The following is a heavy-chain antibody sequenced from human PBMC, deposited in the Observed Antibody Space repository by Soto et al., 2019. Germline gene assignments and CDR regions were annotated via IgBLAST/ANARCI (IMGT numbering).Heavy chain of an antibody. J-gene: IGHJ4*02. Sequence: EVQLVESGGGLVQPGGSLRLSCAASSFPFSSYWMSWVRQVPGKGLEWVANIKQDGSEMYYVDSVKGRFTISRDNAKNSLYLQMNRLRAEDTAVYYGASQWRGVAPSRIGYWGQGTLVTVSS. D-gene: IGHD6-19*01. CDR1: SFPFSSYW. V-gene: IGHV3-7*01. CDR3: ASQWRGVAPSRIGY. CDR2: IKQDGSEM.